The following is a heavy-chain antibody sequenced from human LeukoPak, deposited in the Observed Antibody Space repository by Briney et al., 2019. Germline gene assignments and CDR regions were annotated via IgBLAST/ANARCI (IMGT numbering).Heavy chain of an antibody. V-gene: IGHV3-23*01. J-gene: IGHJ4*02. D-gene: IGHD3-22*01. CDR2: ISGSGGST. Sequence: GGSLRLSCAASGFTFSSYAMSWVRQAPGKGLEWVSAISGSGGSTYYADSVKGRFTISRDNSKNTLYLQMNSLRAEDTAVYYCAKGAAEITMIVVVITPILHWGQGTLVTVSS. CDR3: AKGAAEITMIVVVITPILH. CDR1: GFTFSSYA.